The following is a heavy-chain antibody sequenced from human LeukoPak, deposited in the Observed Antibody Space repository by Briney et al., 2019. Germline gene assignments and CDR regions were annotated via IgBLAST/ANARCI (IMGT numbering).Heavy chain of an antibody. CDR1: GGSISSSSYH. CDR2: IYYSGCT. CDR3: ARRVCSSTSCYSARYYYYYMDV. D-gene: IGHD2-2*02. J-gene: IGHJ6*03. V-gene: IGHV4-39*07. Sequence: SETLSLTCTVSGGSISSSSYHWGWIRQPPGKVREWIGSIYYSGCTNYTPSLMSRVTISVDTSKNQFSLKLSSVTAADTAVYYCARRVCSSTSCYSARYYYYYMDVWGKGTTVTVSS.